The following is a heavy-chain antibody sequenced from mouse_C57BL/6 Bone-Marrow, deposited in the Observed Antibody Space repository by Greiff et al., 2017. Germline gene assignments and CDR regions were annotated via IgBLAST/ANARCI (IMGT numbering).Heavy chain of an antibody. CDR3: ARMRYYGSRGDFDV. CDR1: GYTFTSYW. J-gene: IGHJ1*03. V-gene: IGHV1-69*01. CDR2: IDPSDSYT. D-gene: IGHD1-1*01. Sequence: QVQLQQPGAELVMPGASVKLSCKASGYTFTSYWMHWVKQRPGQGLEWIGEIDPSDSYTNYNQKFKGKSTLTVDKSSSTAYMQLSSLTSEDSAVYYCARMRYYGSRGDFDVWGTGTTFTVSS.